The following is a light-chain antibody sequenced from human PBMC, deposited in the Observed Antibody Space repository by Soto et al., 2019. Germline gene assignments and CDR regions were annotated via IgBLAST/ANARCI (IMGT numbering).Light chain of an antibody. CDR1: QSISNH. CDR3: QQRSNWPIT. J-gene: IGKJ5*01. V-gene: IGKV1-39*01. Sequence: DIQMTQSPSSLSASVGDIVTITCRASQSISNHLNWYQQKPGKAPKVLIYAASSLQSGIPSRFSGSGSGTDFTLTISSLEPEDFAVYYCQQRSNWPITFGQGTRLEIK. CDR2: AAS.